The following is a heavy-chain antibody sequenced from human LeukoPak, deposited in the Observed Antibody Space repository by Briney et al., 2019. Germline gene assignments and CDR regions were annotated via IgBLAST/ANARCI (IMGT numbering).Heavy chain of an antibody. CDR3: ARGTVITYYYYYGMDV. CDR1: GGSISSSSYY. CDR2: INYNGNT. Sequence: SETLSLTCAVSGGSISSSSYYWGWVRQPPGKGLEWIGTINYNGNTFYNPSLKSRAAISVDTSKNQFSLKLTSVTTADAAVFYCARGTVITYYYYYGMDVWGQGTTVTVSS. J-gene: IGHJ6*02. V-gene: IGHV4-39*01. D-gene: IGHD3-16*01.